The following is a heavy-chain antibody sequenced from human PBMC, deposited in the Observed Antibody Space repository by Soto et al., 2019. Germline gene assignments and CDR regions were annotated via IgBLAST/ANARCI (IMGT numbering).Heavy chain of an antibody. V-gene: IGHV3-48*02. J-gene: IGHJ4*02. CDR2: ISSSGGSI. CDR1: GFTFSNYN. CDR3: ANSGSNYMGY. D-gene: IGHD1-26*01. Sequence: EVQLVESGGGLVQPGGSLRLSCAASGFTFSNYNVNWVRQAPGKGLEWVSYISSSGGSIYYADSVKGRFTISRDNAKNSLYLQMNSLRDEDTAVYYCANSGSNYMGYWGQGTLVTVSS.